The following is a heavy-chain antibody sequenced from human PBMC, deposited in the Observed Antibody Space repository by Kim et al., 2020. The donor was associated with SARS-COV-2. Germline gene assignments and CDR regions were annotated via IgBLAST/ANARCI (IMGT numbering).Heavy chain of an antibody. Sequence: GGSLRLSCTASGVSFTTYWMHWVRQVPGKGLEWVSLINNGGTTSNYADFVKGRFAISRDNPKATLYLRMTSLRGEDTGVYFCARGGVTGRLLDYWGQGTLVTVSS. J-gene: IGHJ4*02. CDR3: ARGGVTGRLLDY. CDR2: INNGGTTS. D-gene: IGHD2-21*02. V-gene: IGHV3-74*01. CDR1: GVSFTTYW.